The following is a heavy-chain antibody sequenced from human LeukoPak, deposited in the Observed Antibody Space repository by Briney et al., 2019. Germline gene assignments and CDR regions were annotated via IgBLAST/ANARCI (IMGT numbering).Heavy chain of an antibody. CDR1: GFTFSSYS. Sequence: GGSLRLSCAASGFTFSSYSMNWVRQAPGKGLEWVSSISSSSSYIYYADSVKGRFTISRDNANNSLFLQMNSLRAEDTAMYYCARGLWSGYAYWGQGTLVTVSS. CDR2: ISSSSSYI. CDR3: ARGLWSGYAY. V-gene: IGHV3-21*01. D-gene: IGHD3-3*01. J-gene: IGHJ4*02.